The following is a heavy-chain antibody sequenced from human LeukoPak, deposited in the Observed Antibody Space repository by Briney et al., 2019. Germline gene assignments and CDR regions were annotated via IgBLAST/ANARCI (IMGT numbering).Heavy chain of an antibody. V-gene: IGHV1-2*06. CDR2: INPNSGGT. Sequence: ASVKFSCKASGYTFTGYYMHWVRQAPGQGLEWMGRINPNSGGTNYAQKFQGRVTMTRDTSISTAYMELSRLRSDDTAVYYCARVEDLYYFDYWGQGTLVTVSS. CDR1: GYTFTGYY. J-gene: IGHJ4*02. CDR3: ARVEDLYYFDY.